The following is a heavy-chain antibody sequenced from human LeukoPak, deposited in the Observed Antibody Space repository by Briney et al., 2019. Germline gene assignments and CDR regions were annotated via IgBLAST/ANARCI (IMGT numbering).Heavy chain of an antibody. D-gene: IGHD6-13*01. CDR3: ARWRTGYSSSPYYYYYYMDV. CDR1: GGTFISYA. Sequence: GSSAKVSCKASGGTFISYAISWVRQAPGQGLEWMGGIIPIFGTEKYDQKYQGRVTITPDETTSTDYMELSSLRSEDKAVYYCARWRTGYSSSPYYYYYYMDVWGKGTTVTISS. CDR2: IIPIFGTE. J-gene: IGHJ6*03. V-gene: IGHV1-69*01.